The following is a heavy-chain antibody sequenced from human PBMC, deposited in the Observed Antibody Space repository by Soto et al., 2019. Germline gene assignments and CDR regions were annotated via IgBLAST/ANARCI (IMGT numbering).Heavy chain of an antibody. CDR3: ARDKGDYVDY. CDR2: IYYSGST. J-gene: IGHJ4*02. V-gene: IGHV4-59*12. CDR1: GGSISSYY. Sequence: SETLSLTCTVSGGSISSYYWSWIRQPPGKGLEWIGYIYYSGSTNYNPSLKSRVTISVDTSKNQFSLKLSSVTAADTAVYYCARDKGDYVDYWGQGTLVTVSS.